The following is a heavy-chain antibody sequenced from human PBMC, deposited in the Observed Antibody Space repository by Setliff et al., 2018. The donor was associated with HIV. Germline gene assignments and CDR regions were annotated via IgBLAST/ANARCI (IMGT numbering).Heavy chain of an antibody. D-gene: IGHD7-27*01. CDR1: GGSISSGSYY. V-gene: IGHV4-39*07. Sequence: SETLSLTCTVSGGSISSGSYYWGWIRQPPGKGLEWIGSIYHSATTYYNPSLWGRVTISIDTSRNRVSLKMTSVTAADTAVYYCARARLLGGFLSWGRGALVTVSS. J-gene: IGHJ5*02. CDR3: ARARLLGGFLS. CDR2: IYHSATT.